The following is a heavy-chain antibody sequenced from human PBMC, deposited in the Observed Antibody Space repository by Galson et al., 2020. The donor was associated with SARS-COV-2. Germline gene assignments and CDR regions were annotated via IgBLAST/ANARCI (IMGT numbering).Heavy chain of an antibody. J-gene: IGHJ4*02. D-gene: IGHD5-12*01. V-gene: IGHV4-39*01. Sequence: SETLSLTCTVSGGSVSSSPYYWGWLRQPPGKGLEWTGYIYFSGDTYYNPSLQSRVTISVDTSKNQFSLKLTSLPAADTAVYYCARHEDCGSHIDYWGQGTLVTVS. CDR1: GGSVSSSPYY. CDR2: IYFSGDT. CDR3: ARHEDCGSHIDY.